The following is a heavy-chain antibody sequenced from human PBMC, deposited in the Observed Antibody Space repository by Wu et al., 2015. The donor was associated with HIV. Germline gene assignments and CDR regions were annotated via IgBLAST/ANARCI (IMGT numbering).Heavy chain of an antibody. V-gene: IGHV1-18*01. D-gene: IGHD3-10*01. CDR2: ISADNGTT. Sequence: QVQLVQSGPEVRKPGASVMVSCKASGYTFIDYYMYWVRQAPGQGLEWMGWISADNGTTNYAQKVQGRVTMTTDTSTSTAYMELRSLRSDDTAVYYCVTSSVAHYRRRSYYYMDVWGKGTTVTVSS. CDR3: VTSSVAHYRRRSYYYMDV. CDR1: GYTFIDYY. J-gene: IGHJ6*03.